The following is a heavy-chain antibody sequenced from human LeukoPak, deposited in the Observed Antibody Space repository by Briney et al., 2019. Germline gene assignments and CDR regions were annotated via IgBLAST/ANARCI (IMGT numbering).Heavy chain of an antibody. D-gene: IGHD4-23*01. Sequence: PSETLSLTCSVDGGSFTGYYWTWIRQPPGKGLEWIGEINHTGNTNYNPSLKSRVTLSIDMSKKQFSLHLTSLTAADTAVYYCARINGYGGGSLRYWGQGTLVAISS. CDR2: INHTGNT. CDR1: GGSFTGYY. CDR3: ARINGYGGGSLRY. V-gene: IGHV4-34*01. J-gene: IGHJ4*02.